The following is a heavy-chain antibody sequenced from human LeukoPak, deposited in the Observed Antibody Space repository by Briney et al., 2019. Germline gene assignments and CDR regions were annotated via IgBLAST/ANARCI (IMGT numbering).Heavy chain of an antibody. V-gene: IGHV1-2*02. CDR1: GYTFTGYY. J-gene: IGHJ4*02. CDR3: ARESTWQYDILTGSPRGFDY. Sequence: GASVKVSCKASGYTFTGYYMHWVRQAPGQGLEWMGWINPNSGGTNYAQKFQGRVTMTRDTSISTAYMELSRLRSDDTAVYYCARESTWQYDILTGSPRGFDYWGQGTLVTVSS. CDR2: INPNSGGT. D-gene: IGHD3-9*01.